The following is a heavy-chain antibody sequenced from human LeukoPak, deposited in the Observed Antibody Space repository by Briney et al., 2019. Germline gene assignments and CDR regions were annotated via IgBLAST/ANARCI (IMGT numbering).Heavy chain of an antibody. J-gene: IGHJ6*04. D-gene: IGHD1-1*01. CDR3: ARHIPGTTGTTHYYYGMDV. CDR2: IDPSDSYT. V-gene: IGHV5-10-1*01. Sequence: GESLKISCKGSGYSFTSYWIRWVRQTPGKGLEWMGRIDPSDSYTNYSPSFQGHVTISADKSISTAYLQWSSLKASDTAMYYCARHIPGTTGTTHYYYGMDVWGKGTTVTVSS. CDR1: GYSFTSYW.